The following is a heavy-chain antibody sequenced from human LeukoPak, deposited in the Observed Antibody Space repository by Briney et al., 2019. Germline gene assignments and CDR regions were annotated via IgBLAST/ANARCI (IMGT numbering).Heavy chain of an antibody. Sequence: SETLSFTCAVSGFSIRSSNWWGWIRQPPGKGLEWIGYIYYDGSIYYNPSLRSRVTMSVDTSKNQFSLRLNSVTAVDTAVYYCARKPDSRNWFDPWGQGTLVIVSS. CDR2: IYYDGSI. V-gene: IGHV4-28*05. CDR1: GFSIRSSNW. D-gene: IGHD6-13*01. J-gene: IGHJ5*02. CDR3: ARKPDSRNWFDP.